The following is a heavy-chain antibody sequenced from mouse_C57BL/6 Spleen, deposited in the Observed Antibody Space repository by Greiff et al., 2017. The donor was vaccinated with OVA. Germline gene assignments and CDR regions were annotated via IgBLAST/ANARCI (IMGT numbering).Heavy chain of an antibody. CDR3: ARAPLYYGNSSWFAY. Sequence: QVQLQQPGAELVRPGSSVKLSCKASGYTFTSYWMHWVKQRPIQGLEWIGNIDPSDSETHYNQKFKDKATLTVDKSSSTAYMQLSSLTSEDSAVYYCARAPLYYGNSSWFAYWGQGTLVTVSA. CDR2: IDPSDSET. D-gene: IGHD2-1*01. CDR1: GYTFTSYW. V-gene: IGHV1-52*01. J-gene: IGHJ3*01.